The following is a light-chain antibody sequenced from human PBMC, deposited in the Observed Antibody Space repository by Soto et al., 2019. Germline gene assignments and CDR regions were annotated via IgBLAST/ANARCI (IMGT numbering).Light chain of an antibody. CDR2: DVS. Sequence: QSVLTQPASVSGSPGQSIAISCTGTSSDVGGYNYVAWYQQYPGKAPKLMIFDVSNRPSGVSSRFSGSKSGNTASLTISGLQDEDEADYYCSSYTSSSTLIFGGGTKVTLL. CDR3: SSYTSSSTLI. CDR1: SSDVGGYNY. J-gene: IGLJ2*01. V-gene: IGLV2-14*01.